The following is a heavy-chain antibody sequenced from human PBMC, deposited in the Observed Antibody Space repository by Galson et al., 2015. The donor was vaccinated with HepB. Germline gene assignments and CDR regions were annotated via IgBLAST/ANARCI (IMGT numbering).Heavy chain of an antibody. CDR1: GFTFSSYS. Sequence: SLRLSCAASGFTFSSYSMNWVRQAPGKGLGWVSYISSSSTTIYYADSVKGRFTISRDNAKNSLYLQMNSLRAEDTAVYYCARRRFTGGFDPWGQGTLVTVSS. V-gene: IGHV3-48*01. CDR3: ARRRFTGGFDP. J-gene: IGHJ5*02. CDR2: ISSSSTTI. D-gene: IGHD1-26*01.